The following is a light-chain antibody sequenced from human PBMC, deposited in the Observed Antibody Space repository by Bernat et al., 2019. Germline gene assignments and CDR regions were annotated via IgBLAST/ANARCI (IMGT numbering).Light chain of an antibody. Sequence: QSALTQPASVSGSPGQSITISCNGTSSDVGSYNLVSWYQQHPGNAPELLIYEVTKRPSGVSNRFSGFKSGNTAFLAISGLRAEDEADYYCCSYAGSTRVFGGGTKLTVL. CDR3: CSYAGSTRV. CDR2: EVT. J-gene: IGLJ3*02. V-gene: IGLV2-23*02. CDR1: SSDVGSYNL.